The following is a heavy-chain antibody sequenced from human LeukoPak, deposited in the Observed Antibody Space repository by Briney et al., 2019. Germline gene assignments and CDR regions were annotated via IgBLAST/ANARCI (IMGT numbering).Heavy chain of an antibody. J-gene: IGHJ6*04. CDR3: ARELYGSGSHTYYYGMDV. CDR2: ISYDGSNK. Sequence: PGGSLRLSCAASGFTFSDYYMSWVRQAPGKGLEWVAVISYDGSNKYYADSVKGRFTISRDNSKNTLYLQMNSLRAEDTAVYYCARELYGSGSHTYYYGMDVWGKGTTVTVSS. D-gene: IGHD3-10*01. V-gene: IGHV3-30*03. CDR1: GFTFSDYY.